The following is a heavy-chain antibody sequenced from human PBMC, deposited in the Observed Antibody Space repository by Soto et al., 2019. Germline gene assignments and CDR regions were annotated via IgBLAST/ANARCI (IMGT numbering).Heavy chain of an antibody. D-gene: IGHD2-15*01. CDR2: IYYSGST. J-gene: IGHJ4*02. CDR3: ARHEHCSSGSCYFLRLFDF. V-gene: IGHV4-59*08. CDR1: GGSISTYY. Sequence: SETLSLTCTVSGGSISTYYWIWIRQPPGKGLEWIGYIYYSGSTNYNPSLKSRVTISVDTSKNQFSLILSSVTAADTAVYYCARHEHCSSGSCYFLRLFDFWGLGTLVTSPQ.